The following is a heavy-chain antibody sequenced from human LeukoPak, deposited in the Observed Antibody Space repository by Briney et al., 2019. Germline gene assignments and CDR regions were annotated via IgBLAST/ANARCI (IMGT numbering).Heavy chain of an antibody. CDR2: ISSNGGST. D-gene: IGHD3-22*01. V-gene: IGHV3-64*02. Sequence: HPGGSLRLSCAASGFTFSSYAMHWVRQAPGKGLEYVSAISSNGGSTYYTDSVKGRFTISRDNSKNTPYLQMGSLRAEDMAVYYCARPYYDSSGYYYYYFDYWGQGTLVTVSS. J-gene: IGHJ4*02. CDR3: ARPYYDSSGYYYYYFDY. CDR1: GFTFSSYA.